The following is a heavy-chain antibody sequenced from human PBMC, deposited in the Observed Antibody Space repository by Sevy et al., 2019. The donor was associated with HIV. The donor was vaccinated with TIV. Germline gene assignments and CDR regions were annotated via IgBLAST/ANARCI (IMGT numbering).Heavy chain of an antibody. CDR3: ARHAKSRITMVRAVGSNWFDP. CDR1: GGSISSSSYY. J-gene: IGHJ5*02. Sequence: SETPSLTCTVSGGSISSSSYYWGWIRQPPGKGLEWIGSIYYSGSTYYNPSLKSRVTISVDTSKNQFSLKLSSVTAADTAVYYCARHAKSRITMVRAVGSNWFDPWGQGTLVTVSS. CDR2: IYYSGST. D-gene: IGHD3-10*01. V-gene: IGHV4-39*01.